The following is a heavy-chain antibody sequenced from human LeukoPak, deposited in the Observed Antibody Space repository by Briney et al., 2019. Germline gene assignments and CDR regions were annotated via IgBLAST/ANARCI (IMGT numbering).Heavy chain of an antibody. Sequence: SETLSLTCTVSGGSISSSSYYWGWIRQLPGKGLEWIGSIYYSGSTYYNPSLKSRVTISVDTSKNQFSLKLSSVTAADTAVYYCAKGIVVVIYAFDIWGQGTMVTVSS. V-gene: IGHV4-39*01. CDR2: IYYSGST. CDR1: GGSISSSSYY. CDR3: AKGIVVVIYAFDI. J-gene: IGHJ3*02. D-gene: IGHD3-22*01.